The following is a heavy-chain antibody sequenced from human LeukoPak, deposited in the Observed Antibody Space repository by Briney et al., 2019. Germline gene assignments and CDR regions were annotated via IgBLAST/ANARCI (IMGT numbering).Heavy chain of an antibody. CDR1: VGSISSGGYY. CDR3: ARDHYDSSGYTLWFAR. Sequence: SETLSLTCTVSVGSISSGGYYWSWIRQHPGKGREWSGYIYYSGSTYYNPSPKSRGTISVDTSKHQFSLKLSSLTAGDPAVPYCARDHYDSSGYTLWFARWGQGTLVTV. V-gene: IGHV4-31*03. J-gene: IGHJ5*02. D-gene: IGHD3-22*01. CDR2: IYYSGST.